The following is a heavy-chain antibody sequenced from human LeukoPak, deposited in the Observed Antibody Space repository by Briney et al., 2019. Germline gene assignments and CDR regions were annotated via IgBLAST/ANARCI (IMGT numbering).Heavy chain of an antibody. Sequence: SETLSLTCTVSGGSISTYFWSWIRQPPGKGLEWIGYIYHDGTTNYNPSLNSRVTISVDTSQNQFSLELSSVTAADTAVYYCARGETYSSGWPYFDYWGQGTLVTVSS. D-gene: IGHD6-19*01. CDR2: IYHDGTT. CDR3: ARGETYSSGWPYFDY. J-gene: IGHJ4*02. V-gene: IGHV4-59*01. CDR1: GGSISTYF.